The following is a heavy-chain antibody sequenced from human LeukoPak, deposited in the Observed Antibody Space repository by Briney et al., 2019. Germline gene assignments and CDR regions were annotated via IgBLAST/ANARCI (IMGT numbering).Heavy chain of an antibody. D-gene: IGHD6-13*01. CDR1: GGSFSGYY. CDR2: INHSGST. J-gene: IGHJ4*02. Sequence: SETLSLTCAVSGGSFSGYYWNWIRQSPGKGLEWIGEINHSGSTHYNPSLKSRVTISVDTSKNQFSLKLSSVTAADTAVYYCARHSQQQLVRGGHFDYWGQGTLVTVSS. CDR3: ARHSQQQLVRGGHFDY. V-gene: IGHV4-34*01.